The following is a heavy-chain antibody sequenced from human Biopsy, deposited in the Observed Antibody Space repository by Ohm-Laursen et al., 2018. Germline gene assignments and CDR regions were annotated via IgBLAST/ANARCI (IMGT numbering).Heavy chain of an antibody. CDR1: GGDINNYY. CDR2: IYYSVMT. V-gene: IGHV4-59*01. CDR3: ARDSGILNYGNFKYYHYYGMDV. D-gene: IGHD4-11*01. Sequence: SETLSLTWHVSGGDINNYYWSWIRQPPGKGLEWIGHIYYSVMTNYNPSLQSRVSISVDTSRNQVSLTLSSVTAADTAVYYCARDSGILNYGNFKYYHYYGMDVWGQGTKVTVSS. J-gene: IGHJ6*02.